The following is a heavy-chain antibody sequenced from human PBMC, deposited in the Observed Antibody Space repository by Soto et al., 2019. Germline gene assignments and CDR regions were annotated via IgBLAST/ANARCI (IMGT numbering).Heavy chain of an antibody. Sequence: GESLKISCKHSGFNFPTFWIAWVRQMPGKGLEWMGTIYPDDSDTRYSPSFQGQVTISADKSIQTAYLQWGSLKASDSALYYCATGKYSSQRGGLDVWGQGTLVTVA. CDR2: IYPDDSDT. CDR1: GFNFPTFW. V-gene: IGHV5-51*01. J-gene: IGHJ1*01. CDR3: ATGKYSSQRGGLDV. D-gene: IGHD6-6*01.